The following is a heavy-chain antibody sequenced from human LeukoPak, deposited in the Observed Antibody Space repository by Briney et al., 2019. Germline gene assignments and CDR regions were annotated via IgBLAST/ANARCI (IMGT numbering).Heavy chain of an antibody. CDR3: ARIIRSGSYLGYYFGY. J-gene: IGHJ4*02. Sequence: PSETLSLTCTVSGGSITSYYWSWIRQPPGKGLEYIGYIYYSGSANYNPSLKSRVTISVDTSKNQFSLKLSSVTAADTAVYYCARIIRSGSYLGYYFGYWGQGTLVTVSS. CDR1: GGSITSYY. D-gene: IGHD1-26*01. CDR2: IYYSGSA. V-gene: IGHV4-59*01.